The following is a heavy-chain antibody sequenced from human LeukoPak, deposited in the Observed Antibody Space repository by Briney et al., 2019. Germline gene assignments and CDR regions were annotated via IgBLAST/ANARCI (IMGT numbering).Heavy chain of an antibody. D-gene: IGHD6-19*01. V-gene: IGHV4-34*01. CDR3: ARVIAVAGSPFDY. Sequence: SETLSLTCAVYGGSFSGYYWSWIRQPPGKGLECIGEINHSGSTNYNPSLKSRVTISVDTSKNQFSLKLSSVTAADTAVYYCARVIAVAGSPFDYWGQGTLVTVSS. J-gene: IGHJ4*02. CDR2: INHSGST. CDR1: GGSFSGYY.